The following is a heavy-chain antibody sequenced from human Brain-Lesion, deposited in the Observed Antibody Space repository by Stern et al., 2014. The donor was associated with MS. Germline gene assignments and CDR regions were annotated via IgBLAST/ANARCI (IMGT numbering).Heavy chain of an antibody. Sequence: VHLVESGPGLVKPSETLSLTCTVSGGSIGRSSYYWGWIRQPPGKGLEWIGNIFYTGSTFYAPSLKSRVTISVDTSNKHFSLRLTSVTAADTAVYYCARGAGVFDSWGQGTLVTVSP. CDR1: GGSIGRSSYY. CDR2: IFYTGST. D-gene: IGHD6-19*01. J-gene: IGHJ4*02. V-gene: IGHV4-39*02. CDR3: ARGAGVFDS.